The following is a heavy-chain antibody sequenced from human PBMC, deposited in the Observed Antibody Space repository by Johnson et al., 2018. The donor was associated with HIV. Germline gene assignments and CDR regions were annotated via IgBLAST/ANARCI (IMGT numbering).Heavy chain of an antibody. J-gene: IGHJ3*02. D-gene: IGHD3-10*01. CDR2: ISGSGGST. Sequence: VQLVESGGGVIRPGGSLRLSCAASGFTFDDYGMSWVRQAPGKGLEWVSGISGSGGSTYYADSVKGRFTISRDNSKNTLYLQMNSLRAEDTAVYYCARGRDSGVAFDIWGQGTMVTVSS. V-gene: IGHV3-20*04. CDR1: GFTFDDYG. CDR3: ARGRDSGVAFDI.